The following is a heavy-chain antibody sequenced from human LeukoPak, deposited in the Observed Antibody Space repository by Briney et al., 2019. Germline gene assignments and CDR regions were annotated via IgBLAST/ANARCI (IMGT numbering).Heavy chain of an antibody. J-gene: IGHJ4*02. CDR2: IKQDGSEK. D-gene: IGHD3-22*01. CDR3: ARDKGDYDTSGSLFVF. V-gene: IGHV3-7*03. Sequence: GGSPRLSCAASGFTFSRYWMSWVRHLPRKGLEWVANIKQDGSEKYYVDSVKGRFTISRDNAKNSLYLQMNSLRAEETAVYYCARDKGDYDTSGSLFVFGGQGTLVTVSS. CDR1: GFTFSRYW.